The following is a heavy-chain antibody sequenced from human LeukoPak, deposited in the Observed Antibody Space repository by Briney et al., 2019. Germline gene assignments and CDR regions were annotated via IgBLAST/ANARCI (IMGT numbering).Heavy chain of an antibody. CDR3: ARVPGYSSSWYISYYYYYYMTS. J-gene: IGHJ6*03. CDR2: ISSSSSYI. V-gene: IGHV3-21*01. CDR1: GFTFSSYS. Sequence: PGGSLRLSCAASGFTFSSYSMNWVRQAPGKGLERVSSISSSSSYIYYADSVKGRFTISRDNAKNSLYLQMNSLRAGDTAVYYCARVPGYSSSWYISYYYYYYMTSGAKGPRSPSP. D-gene: IGHD6-13*01.